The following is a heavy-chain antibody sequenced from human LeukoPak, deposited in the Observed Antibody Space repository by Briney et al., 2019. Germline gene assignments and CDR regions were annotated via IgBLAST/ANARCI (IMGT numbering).Heavy chain of an antibody. J-gene: IGHJ6*03. D-gene: IGHD5-18*01. CDR2: VRYDGSKK. Sequence: GGSLRLSCAASGFTFSTYGMHWVHQAPGKGLEWVAFVRYDGSKKYYTNSVKGRFTISRDNSKNTLYLQMNSLRAEDTAVYYCAKDQKRGYSYGYLFYYYYMDVWGKGTTVTISS. CDR3: AKDQKRGYSYGYLFYYYYMDV. CDR1: GFTFSTYG. V-gene: IGHV3-30*02.